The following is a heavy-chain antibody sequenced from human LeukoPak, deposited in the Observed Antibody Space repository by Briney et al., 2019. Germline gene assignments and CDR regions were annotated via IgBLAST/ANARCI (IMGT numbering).Heavy chain of an antibody. CDR1: GGSFSGYY. CDR2: INHSGST. CDR3: ARDTFDFWSGYSWYFDY. Sequence: SSETLSLTCAVYGGSFSGYYWSWIRQPPGKGLEWIGEINHSGSTNYNPSLKSRVTISVDTSKNQFSLKLSSVTAADTAVYYCARDTFDFWSGYSWYFDYWGQGTLVTVSS. D-gene: IGHD3-3*01. J-gene: IGHJ4*02. V-gene: IGHV4-34*01.